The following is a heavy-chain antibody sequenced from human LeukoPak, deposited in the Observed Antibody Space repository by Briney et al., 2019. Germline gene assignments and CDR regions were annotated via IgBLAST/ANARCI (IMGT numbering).Heavy chain of an antibody. Sequence: SVKVSCKASGGTFSSYAISWVRQAPGQGLEWMGRIIPIFGTANYAQKFQGRVTITTDESTSTAYMELSSLRSEDTAVYYCARGPYGDYEPFGFDYWGQGTLATVSS. CDR3: ARGPYGDYEPFGFDY. D-gene: IGHD4-17*01. CDR2: IIPIFGTA. V-gene: IGHV1-69*05. J-gene: IGHJ4*02. CDR1: GGTFSSYA.